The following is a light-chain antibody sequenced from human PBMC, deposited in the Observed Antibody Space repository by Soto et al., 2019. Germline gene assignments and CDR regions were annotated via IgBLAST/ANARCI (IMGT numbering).Light chain of an antibody. V-gene: IGKV2-28*01. CDR3: MQALQTPPT. Sequence: DIVMTQSPLSLPVTPGEPASISCRSSQSLLHSNGYKYLDWYLQKPGQSPQLLIYLGSDRASGVPDRFSGSGPGTDFTLKISRVEAEDVGVYYCMQALQTPPTFGQGTRLEIK. CDR2: LGS. CDR1: QSLLHSNGYKY. J-gene: IGKJ5*01.